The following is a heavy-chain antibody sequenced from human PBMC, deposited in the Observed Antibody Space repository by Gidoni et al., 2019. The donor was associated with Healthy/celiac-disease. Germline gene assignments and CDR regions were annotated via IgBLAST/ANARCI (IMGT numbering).Heavy chain of an antibody. Sequence: EVQLVESGGGLVQPGGSLRLSCAASGFTFSSYSMNWVRQAQGKGLEWVSYISSSSSTIYYADSVKGRFTISRDNAKNSLYLQMNSLRDEDTAVYYCARDGNGIAVAGPVDYWGQGTLVTVSS. J-gene: IGHJ4*02. V-gene: IGHV3-48*02. CDR3: ARDGNGIAVAGPVDY. CDR1: GFTFSSYS. CDR2: ISSSSSTI. D-gene: IGHD6-19*01.